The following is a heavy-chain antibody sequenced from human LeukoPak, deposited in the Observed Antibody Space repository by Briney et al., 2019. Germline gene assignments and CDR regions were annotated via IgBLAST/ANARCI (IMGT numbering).Heavy chain of an antibody. CDR1: GGSFSGYY. D-gene: IGHD3-10*01. CDR3: ASRRGTMVRGVMDY. CDR2: INHSGST. V-gene: IGHV4-34*01. J-gene: IGHJ4*02. Sequence: PSGTLSLTCAVYGGSFSGYYWSWIRQPPGKGLEWIGEINHSGSTNYNPSLKSRVTISVDTSKNQFSLKLSSVTAADTAVYYCASRRGTMVRGVMDYWGQGTLVTVSS.